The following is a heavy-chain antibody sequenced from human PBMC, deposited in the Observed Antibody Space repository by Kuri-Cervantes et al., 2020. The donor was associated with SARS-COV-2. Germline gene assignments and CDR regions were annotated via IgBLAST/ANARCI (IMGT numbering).Heavy chain of an antibody. D-gene: IGHD5-24*01. CDR2: IKQDGSEK. Sequence: GESLKISCLTSGFVFDFYEMNWVRQAPGKGLEWVANIKQDGSEKYYVDSVKGRFTISRDNAKNSLYLQMNSLRAEDTAVYYCARARMAGPFDYWGQGTLVTVSS. CDR3: ARARMAGPFDY. J-gene: IGHJ4*02. CDR1: GFVFDFYE. V-gene: IGHV3-7*01.